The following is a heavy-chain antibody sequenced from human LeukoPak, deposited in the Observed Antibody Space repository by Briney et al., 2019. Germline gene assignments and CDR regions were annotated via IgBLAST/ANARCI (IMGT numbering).Heavy chain of an antibody. V-gene: IGHV3-23*01. J-gene: IGHJ4*02. CDR1: EFTFNNYA. CDR3: WKRGAPKIHYFDY. CDR2: ISGSGGTT. Sequence: GGSLRLSCAASEFTFNNYAMSWVRQAPGKGLEWVSTISGSGGTTYYADSVKGRFTISRDNSKNTLYLQMNCLRAEDTAVYYCWKRGAPKIHYFDYLGQGTLVTVSS.